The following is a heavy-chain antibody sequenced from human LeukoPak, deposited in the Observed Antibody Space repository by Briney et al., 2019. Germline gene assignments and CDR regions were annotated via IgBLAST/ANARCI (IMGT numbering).Heavy chain of an antibody. V-gene: IGHV3-23*01. CDR2: LSSGGTKT. Sequence: GGSLRLSCAASGFTFRNFAMSWVRQAPGKGLEWVSGLSSGGTKTFYAASVKGRFTISRDDSNSTMFLQMDSLRVEDTARYYCAKDIEHFGPWGPGTLVVVSS. D-gene: IGHD3-3*02. J-gene: IGHJ5*02. CDR3: AKDIEHFGP. CDR1: GFTFRNFA.